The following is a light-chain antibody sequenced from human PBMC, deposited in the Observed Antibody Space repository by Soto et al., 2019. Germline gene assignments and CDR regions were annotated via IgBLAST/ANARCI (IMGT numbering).Light chain of an antibody. J-gene: IGKJ4*01. CDR1: QRVSNTY. CDR3: QQYSSSPVT. CDR2: GVS. V-gene: IGKV3-20*01. Sequence: EIVLAQSPGTLSFSPGERATLSCIASQRVSNTYLAWYQQKPGQAPRLLIYGVSSRATGIPDRVSGSASGKDFTLTNSRLEPEDFAVYFCQQYSSSPVTFGGGTKVDI.